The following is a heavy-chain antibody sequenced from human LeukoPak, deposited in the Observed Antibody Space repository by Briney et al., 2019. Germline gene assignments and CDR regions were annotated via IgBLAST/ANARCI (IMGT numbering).Heavy chain of an antibody. CDR1: GYTFTSYG. J-gene: IGHJ3*02. Sequence: ASVKVSCKASGYTFTSYGISWVRQAPGQGLEWMGWISAYNGNTNYAQKLQGRVTMTTDTSTSTAYMELRSLRSDDTAVYYCARDSPHSYGGDDAFDIWGQGTMVTVSS. CDR2: ISAYNGNT. V-gene: IGHV1-18*01. CDR3: ARDSPHSYGGDDAFDI. D-gene: IGHD5-18*01.